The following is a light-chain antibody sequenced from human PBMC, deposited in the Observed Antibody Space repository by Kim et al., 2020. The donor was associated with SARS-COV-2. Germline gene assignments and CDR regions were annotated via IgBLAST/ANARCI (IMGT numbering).Light chain of an antibody. Sequence: QSALTQPASISGSPGQSITISCTGTSSDVGSYNLVSWYQHHPDKAPKLIIYEGTKRPSGVSSRFSGSKSGITASLTISGLQAEDEADYYCCSYAGSTTHVVFGGGTQLTVL. V-gene: IGLV2-23*01. J-gene: IGLJ2*01. CDR1: SSDVGSYNL. CDR2: EGT. CDR3: CSYAGSTTHVV.